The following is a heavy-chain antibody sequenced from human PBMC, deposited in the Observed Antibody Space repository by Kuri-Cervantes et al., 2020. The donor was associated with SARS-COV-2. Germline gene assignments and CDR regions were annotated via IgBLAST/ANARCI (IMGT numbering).Heavy chain of an antibody. V-gene: IGHV3-49*04. D-gene: IGHD3-3*01. J-gene: IGHJ4*02. Sequence: GGSLRLSCTASGFTFGDYAMSWVRQAPGKGLEWVGFIRSKAYGGTTEYAVSVKGRFTISRDDSKSIAYLQMNSLKAEDTAVYYCTRENFWSGYSDYWGQGTLVTVSS. CDR3: TRENFWSGYSDY. CDR1: GFTFGDYA. CDR2: IRSKAYGGTT.